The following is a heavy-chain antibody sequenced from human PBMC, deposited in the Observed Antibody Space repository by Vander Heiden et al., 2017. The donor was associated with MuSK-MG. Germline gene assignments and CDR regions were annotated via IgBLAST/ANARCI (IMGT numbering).Heavy chain of an antibody. D-gene: IGHD6-6*01. CDR2: IYYSGST. Sequence: QLLLQEWGPGLVKPSATLSLTCNVSGGLLSSSSSYWGVIRQPPGKGLEWIGSIYYSGSTYYTPSLKSRVTISVDTSKNQFSLKVSSVTAADTAMYYCARRTIAARSYYFDYWGQGTLVTVSS. CDR3: ARRTIAARSYYFDY. V-gene: IGHV4-39*01. J-gene: IGHJ4*02. CDR1: GGLLSSSSSY.